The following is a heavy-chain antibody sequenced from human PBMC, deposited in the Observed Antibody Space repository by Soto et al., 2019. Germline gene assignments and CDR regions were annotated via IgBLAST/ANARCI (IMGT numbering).Heavy chain of an antibody. Sequence: SDSLSLSCSVSGGSMSVYFWGWIRQSPGKGLEWIGYIYYLGSTDYNPSLKSRVTISVDTSKRQFSLKLSSVTAADTAVYYCARLSDWSRYNWFAPWGQGTLVTVSS. CDR2: IYYLGST. CDR1: GGSMSVYF. D-gene: IGHD6-19*01. J-gene: IGHJ5*02. CDR3: ARLSDWSRYNWFAP. V-gene: IGHV4-59*08.